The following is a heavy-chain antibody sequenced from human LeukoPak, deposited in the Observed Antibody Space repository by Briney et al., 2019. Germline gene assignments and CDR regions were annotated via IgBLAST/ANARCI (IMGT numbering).Heavy chain of an antibody. D-gene: IGHD1-26*01. J-gene: IGHJ6*02. CDR2: IYSGDNT. CDR3: ARGEALYGMDV. V-gene: IGHV3-53*01. Sequence: GGSLRLSCAASGFTVSSNYMTWVRQAPGKGLEWVSIIYSGDNTYYADSVKGRFTISRDNSKNTLYLQMNSLRAEDTAVYYCARGEALYGMDVWGHGTTVTVSS. CDR1: GFTVSSNY.